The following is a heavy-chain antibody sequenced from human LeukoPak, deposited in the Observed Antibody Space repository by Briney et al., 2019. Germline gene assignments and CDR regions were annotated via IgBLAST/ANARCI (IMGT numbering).Heavy chain of an antibody. V-gene: IGHV1-24*01. CDR1: GYTLTELS. J-gene: IGHJ6*03. CDR2: FDPEDGET. CDR3: ARDAGYSYGYYYYYYYMDV. D-gene: IGHD5-18*01. Sequence: ASVKVSCKVSGYTLTELSTHWVRQAPGKGLEWMGGFDPEDGETIYAQKFQGRVTITADKSTSTAYMELSSLRSEDTAVYYCARDAGYSYGYYYYYYYMDVWGKGTTVTVSS.